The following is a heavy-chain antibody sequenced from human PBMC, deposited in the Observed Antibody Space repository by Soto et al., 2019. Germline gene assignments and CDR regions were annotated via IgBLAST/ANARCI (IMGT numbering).Heavy chain of an antibody. CDR3: AKFGLQQWLVRYYFHY. D-gene: IGHD6-19*01. Sequence: GESLKISCQASGCSFTTYWISWVRQMPGKGLECMGRIDPTDSYTEYGPSFEGHVTMSVDRSISTAYLEWSSLRDDDTAVYYCAKFGLQQWLVRYYFHYWGQGTLVTVSS. J-gene: IGHJ4*02. V-gene: IGHV5-10-1*01. CDR1: GCSFTTYW. CDR2: IDPTDSYT.